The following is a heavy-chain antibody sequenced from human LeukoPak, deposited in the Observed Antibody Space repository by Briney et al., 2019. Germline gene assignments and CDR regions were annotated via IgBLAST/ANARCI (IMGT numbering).Heavy chain of an antibody. J-gene: IGHJ3*01. CDR3: EGGVT. V-gene: IGHV3-7*01. CDR1: GFTFSNYW. CDR2: IKRDGSER. Sequence: PGGSLRLSCTASGFTFSNYWMNWFRQAPGKGLEWVANIKRDGSERYYVDSVRGRFTISRDNAKNSLYLQMNNLRVEDMAVYYCEGGVTWGQGSMVTVSP. D-gene: IGHD5/OR15-5a*01.